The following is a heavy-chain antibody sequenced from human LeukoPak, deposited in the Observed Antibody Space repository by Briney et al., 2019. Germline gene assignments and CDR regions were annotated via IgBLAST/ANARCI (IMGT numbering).Heavy chain of an antibody. Sequence: GGSLRLSCAASGFTFSSYSMNWVRQAPGKGLEWVSSISSSSSYIYYADSVKGRFTISRDNAKNSLYLQMNSLRAEDTAVYYCARDAGRGYYDNSGYYYAFDYWGQGTLVTVSS. CDR2: ISSSSSYI. J-gene: IGHJ4*02. CDR1: GFTFSSYS. V-gene: IGHV3-21*01. D-gene: IGHD3-22*01. CDR3: ARDAGRGYYDNSGYYYAFDY.